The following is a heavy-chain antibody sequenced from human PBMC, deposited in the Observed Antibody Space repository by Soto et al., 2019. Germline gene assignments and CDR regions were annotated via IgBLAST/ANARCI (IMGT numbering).Heavy chain of an antibody. CDR2: LYYSDNT. CDR3: ARVGGVAARTFDY. J-gene: IGHJ4*02. V-gene: IGHV4-59*01. CDR1: GGSISPFY. D-gene: IGHD3-16*01. Sequence: SETLSLTCTVSGGSISPFYWSWVRQPPGKGLEWIGYLYYSDNTNYNPSLKSRVTISVDASKNQVSLRLASVTAADTAVYYCARVGGVAARTFDYWGQGTVVTVSS.